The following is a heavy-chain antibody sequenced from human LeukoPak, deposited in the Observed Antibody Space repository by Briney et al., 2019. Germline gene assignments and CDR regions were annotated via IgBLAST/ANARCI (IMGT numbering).Heavy chain of an antibody. V-gene: IGHV3-9*03. Sequence: PGRSLRLSCAASGFTFDDYAMHWVRQAPGKGLEWVSGISWNSGHIGYADSVKGRFTISRDNAKNSLYLQMNSLRAEDMALYYCAKGTSGYGSGRRGFDYWGQGTLVTVYS. J-gene: IGHJ4*02. CDR3: AKGTSGYGSGRRGFDY. CDR2: ISWNSGHI. CDR1: GFTFDDYA. D-gene: IGHD3-10*01.